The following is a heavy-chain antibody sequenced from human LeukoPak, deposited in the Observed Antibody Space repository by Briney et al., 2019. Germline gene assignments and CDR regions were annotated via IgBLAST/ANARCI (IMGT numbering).Heavy chain of an antibody. V-gene: IGHV3-7*01. J-gene: IGHJ4*02. D-gene: IGHD6-19*01. Sequence: GGSLRLSCTASGFSFSNHYMRWIRQAPGKGLEWVANINEDGSNKWHLGSVKGRFTISRDNAENSLYLQMNSLRVEDTAVYYCASGSSGRYFLYFEYWGQGALLTVSS. CDR2: INEDGSNK. CDR1: GFSFSNHY. CDR3: ASGSSGRYFLYFEY.